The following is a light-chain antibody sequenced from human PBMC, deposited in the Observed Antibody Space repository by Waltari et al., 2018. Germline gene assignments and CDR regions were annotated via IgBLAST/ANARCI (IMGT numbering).Light chain of an antibody. J-gene: IGLJ3*02. CDR1: SSAVDDYNF. Sequence: QSAMTQPRPVSGYPGPSVTIPCTGISSAVDDYNFVSWYQKHPGKAPKLMIHDVTKRPSGIPDRFSGSKSGNTASLTISGLQAEDEADYYCCSYVGSHTNWVFGGGTKLTVL. CDR3: CSYVGSHTNWV. CDR2: DVT. V-gene: IGLV2-11*01.